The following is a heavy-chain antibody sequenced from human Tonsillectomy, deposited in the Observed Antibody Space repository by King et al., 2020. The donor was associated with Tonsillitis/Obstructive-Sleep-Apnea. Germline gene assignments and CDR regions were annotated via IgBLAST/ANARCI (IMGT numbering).Heavy chain of an antibody. Sequence: VQLQESGLGLVKPSQTLSLTCTVSGGSISSGGYYWSWIRQHPGKGLEWIGYIYYSGSTYYNPPLKSRVTISVETSKNQFSLRLSSVTAADTAVYYCAGADLRYGYNWFDPWGQGTLVTVSS. CDR3: AGADLRYGYNWFDP. J-gene: IGHJ5*02. CDR2: IYYSGST. CDR1: GGSISSGGYY. D-gene: IGHD4-17*01. V-gene: IGHV4-31*03.